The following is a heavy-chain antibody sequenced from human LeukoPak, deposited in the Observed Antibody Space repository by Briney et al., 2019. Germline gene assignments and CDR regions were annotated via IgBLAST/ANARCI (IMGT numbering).Heavy chain of an antibody. CDR3: AKDPSPEMAAAPDY. D-gene: IGHD5-24*01. V-gene: IGHV3-9*01. CDR2: ISWNSGSI. Sequence: GGSLRLSCAASGFTFDDYAMHWVRQAPGKGLEWVSGISWNSGSIGYADSVKGRFTISRDNAKNSLYLQMNSLRAEDTALYYCAKDPSPEMAAAPDYWGQGTLVTVSS. CDR1: GFTFDDYA. J-gene: IGHJ4*02.